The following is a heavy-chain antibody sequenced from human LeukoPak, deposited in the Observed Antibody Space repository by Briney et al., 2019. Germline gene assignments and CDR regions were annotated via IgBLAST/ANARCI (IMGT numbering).Heavy chain of an antibody. V-gene: IGHV1-8*01. D-gene: IGHD6-6*01. CDR3: ARGLGAVGSSSS. CDR1: GYTFTGYD. CDR2: MNPNSGNT. Sequence: ASVKVSCKASGYTFTGYDINWVRQATGQGLEWMGWMNPNSGNTGYAQKFQGRVTMTRNTSISTAYMELSSLRSEDTAVYYCARGLGAVGSSSSWGQGTLVTVSS. J-gene: IGHJ4*02.